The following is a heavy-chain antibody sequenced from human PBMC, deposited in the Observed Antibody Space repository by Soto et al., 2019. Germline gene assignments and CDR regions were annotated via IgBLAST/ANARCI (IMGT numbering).Heavy chain of an antibody. CDR2: IWYDGSNK. V-gene: IGHV3-33*01. CDR1: GFTFSGYG. CDR3: ARPGYCTGGSCYFFLY. Sequence: ESGGGVVQPGKSLRLSCAASGFTFSGYGMHWVRQAPGKGLEWVALIWYDGSNKYYVDSVKGRFTISRDNSKNTMYLQMNSLRAEDTAVYYCARPGYCTGGSCYFFLYWGQGTLVTVSS. J-gene: IGHJ4*02. D-gene: IGHD2-15*01.